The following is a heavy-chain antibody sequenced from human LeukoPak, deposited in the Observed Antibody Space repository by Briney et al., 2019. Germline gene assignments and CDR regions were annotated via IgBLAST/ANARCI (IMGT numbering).Heavy chain of an antibody. CDR1: GFTFSSYW. J-gene: IGHJ4*02. D-gene: IGHD1-26*01. V-gene: IGHV3-7*04. CDR2: IKQDGSEK. CDR3: ARGVYSGSFFGN. Sequence: PGGSLRLSCAASGFTFSSYWMSWVRQAPGKGLEWVANIKQDGSEKYYVDSVKGRFIISRDNAKNLLYLQMNSLRAEDTAVYYCARGVYSGSFFGNWGQGTLVTVSS.